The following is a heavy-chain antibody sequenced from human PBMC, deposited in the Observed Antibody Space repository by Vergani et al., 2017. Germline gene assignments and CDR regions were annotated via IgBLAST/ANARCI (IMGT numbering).Heavy chain of an antibody. V-gene: IGHV3-23*01. Sequence: EVQLLESGGGLVQPGGSLRLSCAASGFTFTTYAMSWVRQAPGKGLEGVSTIRCSGGSTYYADSVKGRFTISRDKYKNKMYLQINSLRAEDTAVYYWANDLPEYGSGWSGPHAFDYWGQGTLVTVSS. CDR2: IRCSGGST. J-gene: IGHJ4*02. CDR3: ANDLPEYGSGWSGPHAFDY. D-gene: IGHD6-19*01. CDR1: GFTFTTYA.